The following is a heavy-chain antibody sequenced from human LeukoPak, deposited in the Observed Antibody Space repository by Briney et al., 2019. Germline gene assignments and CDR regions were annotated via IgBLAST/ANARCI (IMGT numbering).Heavy chain of an antibody. D-gene: IGHD6-19*01. V-gene: IGHV4-61*02. CDR2: IYTSGST. CDR1: GGSISSTSYY. Sequence: SETLSLTCTVSGGSISSTSYYWSWIRQPAGKGLEWIGRIYTSGSTNYNPSLKSRVTISVDTSKNQFSLKLSSVTAADTAVYYCARRSGWSLYYMDVWGKGTTVTVSS. CDR3: ARRSGWSLYYMDV. J-gene: IGHJ6*03.